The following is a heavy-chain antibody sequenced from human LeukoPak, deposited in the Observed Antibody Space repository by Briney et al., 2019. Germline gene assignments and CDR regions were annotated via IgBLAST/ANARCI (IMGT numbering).Heavy chain of an antibody. J-gene: IGHJ3*01. D-gene: IGHD3-16*01. CDR2: FSSSSSYI. Sequence: GGSLRLSCAASGFTFSSYSMNWVRQSRGPALEGVCAFSSSSSYIYYADSVKGRITIARDNAKNSLKLRMISVTAEDTAVYYCSSIIMITVDTDAFDFWGQGTLVTVSS. V-gene: IGHV3-21*01. CDR3: SSIIMITVDTDAFDF. CDR1: GFTFSSYS.